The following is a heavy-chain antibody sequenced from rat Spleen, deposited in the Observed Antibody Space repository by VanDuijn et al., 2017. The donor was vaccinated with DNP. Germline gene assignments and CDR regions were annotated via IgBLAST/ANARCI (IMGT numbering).Heavy chain of an antibody. CDR2: ISIGGRNT. V-gene: IGHV5-25*01. Sequence: EVQLVESGGGLVQPGRSMKLSCAASGLTFSNYYMAWVRQAPTKGLEWVASISIGGRNTYYRDSVKGRFTISRDNAKSTLYLQMDSLRSEDTATYYCARPDGWGQGVMVTVSS. CDR1: GLTFSNYY. J-gene: IGHJ2*01. CDR3: ARPDG.